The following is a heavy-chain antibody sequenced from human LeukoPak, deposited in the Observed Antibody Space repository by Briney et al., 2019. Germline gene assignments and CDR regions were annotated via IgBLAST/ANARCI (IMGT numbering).Heavy chain of an antibody. J-gene: IGHJ3*02. CDR1: GYTFTSYD. V-gene: IGHV1-69*13. Sequence: SVKVSCKASGYTFTSYDISWVRQAPGQGLEWMGGIIPIFGTANYAQKFQGRVTITADESTSTAYMELSSLRSEDTAVYYCAVGYCSSPSCYPAGLNDAFDIWGQGTMVTVSS. D-gene: IGHD2-2*01. CDR3: AVGYCSSPSCYPAGLNDAFDI. CDR2: IIPIFGTA.